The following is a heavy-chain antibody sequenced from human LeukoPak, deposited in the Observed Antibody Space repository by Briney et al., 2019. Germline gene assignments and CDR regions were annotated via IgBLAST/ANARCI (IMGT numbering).Heavy chain of an antibody. V-gene: IGHV3-21*01. CDR2: IRGDSTET. CDR3: ARGQCGVVLDY. Sequence: SGGSLRLSCEGSGFTFSSYSMIWVRQAPGKGLEWVSSIRGDSTETRHADSLMGRFPISRDNAKKSLYLQMNSLRAEDTAVYYCARGQCGVVLDYWGQGTLVNVSS. D-gene: IGHD3-3*01. J-gene: IGHJ4*02. CDR1: GFTFSSYS.